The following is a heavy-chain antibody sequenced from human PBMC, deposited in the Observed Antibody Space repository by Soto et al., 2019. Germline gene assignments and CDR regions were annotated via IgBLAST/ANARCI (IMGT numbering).Heavy chain of an antibody. Sequence: ASVKVSCKASGYTFTSYGISWVRQAPGQGLEWMGWISAYNGNTNYAQKFQGRVTITTDTSTSTAYMELSSLRSEDTAVYYCASVMPQSNTCLEHWGQGTLVTVSS. V-gene: IGHV1-18*01. D-gene: IGHD2-2*01. CDR2: ISAYNGNT. J-gene: IGHJ4*02. CDR1: GYTFTSYG. CDR3: ASVMPQSNTCLEH.